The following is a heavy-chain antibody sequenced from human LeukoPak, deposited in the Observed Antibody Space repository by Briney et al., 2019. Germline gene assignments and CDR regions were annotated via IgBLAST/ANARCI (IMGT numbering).Heavy chain of an antibody. V-gene: IGHV3-53*01. CDR1: GFTLSSNY. CDR2: IYSGGST. Sequence: GGSLRLSCAASGFTLSSNYMSWVRQAPGKGLEWVSVIYSGGSTYYADSVKGRFTISRDNSKNTLYLQMNSLRAEDTAVYYCARDIAAAGYFDYWGQGTLVTVSS. D-gene: IGHD6-13*01. CDR3: ARDIAAAGYFDY. J-gene: IGHJ4*02.